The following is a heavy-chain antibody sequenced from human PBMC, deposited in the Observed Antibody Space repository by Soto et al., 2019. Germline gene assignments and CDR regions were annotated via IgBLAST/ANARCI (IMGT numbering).Heavy chain of an antibody. CDR1: GYTFTSYG. J-gene: IGHJ4*02. V-gene: IGHV1-18*01. Sequence: QVQLVQSGAEVKKPGASVKVSCKASGYTFTSYGISWVRQAPGQGLEWMGWISAYNGNTNYAQKLQGRVTMTTDTSTSTAFMELRSLRSDDTAVYYCARGHYDFWSGYPYYYFDYWGQGTLVTVSS. CDR3: ARGHYDFWSGYPYYYFDY. CDR2: ISAYNGNT. D-gene: IGHD3-3*01.